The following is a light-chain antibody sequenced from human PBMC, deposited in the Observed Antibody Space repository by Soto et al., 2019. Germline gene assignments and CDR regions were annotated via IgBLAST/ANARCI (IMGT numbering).Light chain of an antibody. CDR3: QKYDGVPLT. V-gene: IGKV1-27*01. J-gene: IGKJ4*01. Sequence: DIQMTQSPSSLSASVGDRVTITCRAGQDINIYLAWYQQKPGKVPKLLISAASTLQSGVPSRFSGSGSGTDFHLTIGSLQPEDVATYYCQKYDGVPLTFGGGTKVEIK. CDR1: QDINIY. CDR2: AAS.